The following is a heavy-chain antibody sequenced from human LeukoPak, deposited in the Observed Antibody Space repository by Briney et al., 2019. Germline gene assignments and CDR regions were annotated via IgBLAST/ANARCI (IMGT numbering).Heavy chain of an antibody. CDR3: ARGKKIAVAAPMTFDY. Sequence: SETLSLTCAVYGGSFSGYYWSWIRQPPGKGLEWIGEINHSGSTNYNPSLKSRVTISVDTSKNQFSLKLSSVTAADTAVYYCARGKKIAVAAPMTFDYWGQGTLVTVSS. V-gene: IGHV4-34*01. J-gene: IGHJ4*02. D-gene: IGHD6-19*01. CDR2: INHSGST. CDR1: GGSFSGYY.